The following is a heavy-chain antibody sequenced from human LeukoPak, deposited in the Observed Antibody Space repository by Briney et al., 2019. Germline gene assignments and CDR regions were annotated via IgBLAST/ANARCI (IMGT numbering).Heavy chain of an antibody. D-gene: IGHD1-26*01. Sequence: PSETPSLTCTVSGYSISSGYYWGWIRQPPGKGLEWIGSIYYSGSTYYNPSLKSRVTISVDTSKNQFSLKLSSVTAADTAVYYCASLRERSYYARGFDYWGQGTLVTVSS. CDR3: ASLRERSYYARGFDY. CDR1: GYSISSGYY. J-gene: IGHJ4*02. CDR2: IYYSGST. V-gene: IGHV4-38-2*02.